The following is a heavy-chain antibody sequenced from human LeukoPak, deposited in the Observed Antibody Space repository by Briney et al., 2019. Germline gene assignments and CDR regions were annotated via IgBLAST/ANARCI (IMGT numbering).Heavy chain of an antibody. D-gene: IGHD3-22*01. CDR3: ARSLYDSSGYYYVPGEVYLFDY. Sequence: KPSETLSFTCAVSGYSISSGYYWGWVRQPPVKGLEWIGSIYHSGSTYYNPSLKSRVTISVDTSKNQFSLKLSSVTAADTTVYYCARSLYDSSGYYYVPGEVYLFDYWGKGTLVTVSS. CDR2: IYHSGST. V-gene: IGHV4-38-2*01. J-gene: IGHJ4*02. CDR1: GYSISSGYY.